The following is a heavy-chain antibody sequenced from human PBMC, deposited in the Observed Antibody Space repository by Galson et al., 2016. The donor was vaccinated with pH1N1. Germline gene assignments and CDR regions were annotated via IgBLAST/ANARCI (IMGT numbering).Heavy chain of an antibody. Sequence: SVKVSCKASRDTFINYAFSWVRQAPGKGLEWLGGIIPILGAPNYAQNFQGRVTISTDKSTTTADMALNGLTSGDTAIYYCARMFSGYNTNDSWGQGTLITVSS. CDR2: IIPILGAP. D-gene: IGHD6-25*01. CDR1: RDTFINYA. V-gene: IGHV1-69*10. CDR3: ARMFSGYNTNDS. J-gene: IGHJ4*02.